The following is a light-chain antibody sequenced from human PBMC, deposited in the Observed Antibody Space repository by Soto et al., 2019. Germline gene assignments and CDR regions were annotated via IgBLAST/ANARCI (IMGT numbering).Light chain of an antibody. Sequence: DLQMTQSPSTLSASVGDRVTITCRASQSISSWLAWYQQKPGKAPKLLIYKASTLQSGVPSRFSGSGSGTEFTLAISSLQPDDSATYYCQQYNDNWTFGQGTKVDIK. CDR1: QSISSW. J-gene: IGKJ1*01. CDR2: KAS. CDR3: QQYNDNWT. V-gene: IGKV1-5*03.